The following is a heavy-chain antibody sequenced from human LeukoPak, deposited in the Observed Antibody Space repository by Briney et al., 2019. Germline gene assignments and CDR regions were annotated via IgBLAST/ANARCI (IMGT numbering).Heavy chain of an antibody. Sequence: AGGSLRLSCAASGFTFSSYEMNWVRQAPGKGLEWVSYISSSGSTIYYADSVKGRFTISRDNAKNSLYLQMNSLRAEDTAVYFCAWNTMVRGVIRYYGMDVWGQGTTVTVSS. V-gene: IGHV3-48*03. J-gene: IGHJ6*02. CDR2: ISSSGSTI. CDR3: AWNTMVRGVIRYYGMDV. D-gene: IGHD3-10*01. CDR1: GFTFSSYE.